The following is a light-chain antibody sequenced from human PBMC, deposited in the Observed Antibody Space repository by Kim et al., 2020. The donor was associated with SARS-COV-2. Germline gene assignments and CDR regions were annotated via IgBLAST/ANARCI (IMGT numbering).Light chain of an antibody. J-gene: IGLJ3*02. Sequence: SYELTQPPSVSVSPGQTATITCSGNNLGDDYVSWYQQRPGQSPILVIYRDDNRPSGIPERFSGSNSGNTATLTIRGTQPMVEAVYYCKARHYTTVVFGGG. CDR3: KARHYTTVV. V-gene: IGLV3-1*01. CDR1: NLGDDY. CDR2: RDD.